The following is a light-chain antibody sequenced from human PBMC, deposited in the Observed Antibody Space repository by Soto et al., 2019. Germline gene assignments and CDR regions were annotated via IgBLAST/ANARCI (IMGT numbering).Light chain of an antibody. CDR2: GAS. V-gene: IGKV3-20*01. CDR3: QEYKA. Sequence: EIVLTQSPGTLSLSPGERATLSCRASQSVSSSYLAWYQQKPGQAPRLLIYGASSRATGIPDRFSGSGSGTDFTLTISRLQPAAFSVYSCQEYKAFGQGTKVDI. CDR1: QSVSSSY. J-gene: IGKJ1*01.